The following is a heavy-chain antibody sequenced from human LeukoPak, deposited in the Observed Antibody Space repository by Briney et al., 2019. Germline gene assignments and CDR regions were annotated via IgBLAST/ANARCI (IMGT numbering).Heavy chain of an antibody. CDR3: ARETRLHSGSYSNDAFDI. Sequence: PSETLSLTCTVSGGSISSYYWSWIRQPPGKGLEWIGYISYSGSTDYNPSLKSRVTISLDTSKNQISLRLSSVTVADTAVYYCARETRLHSGSYSNDAFDIWGQGTMVTVSS. D-gene: IGHD1-26*01. CDR1: GGSISSYY. J-gene: IGHJ3*02. V-gene: IGHV4-59*01. CDR2: ISYSGST.